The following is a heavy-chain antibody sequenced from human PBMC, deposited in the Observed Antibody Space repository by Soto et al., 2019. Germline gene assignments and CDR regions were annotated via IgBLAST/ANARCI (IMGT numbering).Heavy chain of an antibody. CDR2: ISAYNGNT. CDR3: AREGPAPYYSYGMDV. CDR1: GYSFTTYG. J-gene: IGHJ6*02. Sequence: QVQLVQSGGEVKKPGASVKVSCKTSGYSFTTYGISWVRQAPGQGLEWMGWISAYNGNTNYAQKLQDRVTMTTDTSTSTAYMELRSLRSDDTAVDYCAREGPAPYYSYGMDVWGQGSTVTVSS. V-gene: IGHV1-18*01.